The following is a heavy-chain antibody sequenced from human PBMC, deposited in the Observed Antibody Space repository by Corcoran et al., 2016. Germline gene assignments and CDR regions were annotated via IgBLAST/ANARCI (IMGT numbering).Heavy chain of an antibody. J-gene: IGHJ4*02. CDR2: IKQDGSEK. Sequence: EVQLVESGGGLVQPGGSLRLSCAASGFTFSSYWMSWVRQAPGKGLEWVANIKQDGSEKYYVDSVKGRFTISRDNAKNSLYLQMNSLRAEDTAVYYCARVGSSSGWHGDYWGQGTLVTVSS. V-gene: IGHV3-7*01. CDR3: ARVGSSSGWHGDY. CDR1: GFTFSSYW. D-gene: IGHD6-19*01.